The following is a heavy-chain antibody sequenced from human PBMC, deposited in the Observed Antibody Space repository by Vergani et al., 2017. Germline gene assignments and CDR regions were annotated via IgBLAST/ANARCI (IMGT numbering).Heavy chain of an antibody. D-gene: IGHD3-3*01. Sequence: QVQLQESGPGLVKPSQTLSLTCTVSGGSISSGDYYWSWIRQPPGKGLEWVAGMNGDGDTISYADSVKGRFTISRDNAKTTLFLQMNSLRAEETAVYYCARARKFRFGVVWENWFDPWGQGTLVTVSS. J-gene: IGHJ5*02. CDR1: GGSISSGDYY. V-gene: IGHV4-30-4*08. CDR3: ARARKFRFGVVWENWFDP. CDR2: GMNGDG.